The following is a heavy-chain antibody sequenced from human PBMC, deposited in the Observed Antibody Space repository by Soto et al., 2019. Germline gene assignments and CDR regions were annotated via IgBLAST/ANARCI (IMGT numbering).Heavy chain of an antibody. D-gene: IGHD5-18*01. CDR3: ARDQRDTAVVIWFDP. J-gene: IGHJ5*02. V-gene: IGHV4-39*02. Sequence: SETLSLTCTVSGGSTSSSSYYWGWIRQPPGKGLEWIGSIYYSGSTYYNPSLKSRVTISVDTSKNQFSLKLSSVTAADTAVYYCARDQRDTAVVIWFDPWGQGTLVTVSS. CDR2: IYYSGST. CDR1: GGSTSSSSYY.